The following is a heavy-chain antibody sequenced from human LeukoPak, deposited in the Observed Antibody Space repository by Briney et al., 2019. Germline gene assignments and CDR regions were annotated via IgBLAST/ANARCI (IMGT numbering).Heavy chain of an antibody. D-gene: IGHD6-19*01. V-gene: IGHV3-9*01. J-gene: IGHJ4*02. CDR1: GFTFDDYA. CDR2: ISWNSGSI. CDR3: AKDIGNIAVACYFDY. Sequence: GGSLRLSCAASGFTFDDYAMHWVRHAPGKGLEWVSGISWNSGSIGYADSVKGRFTISRDNAKNSLYLQMNSLRAEDTALYYCAKDIGNIAVACYFDYWGQGTLVTVSS.